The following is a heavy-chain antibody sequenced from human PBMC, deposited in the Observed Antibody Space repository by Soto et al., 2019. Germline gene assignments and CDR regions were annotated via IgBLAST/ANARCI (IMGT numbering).Heavy chain of an antibody. J-gene: IGHJ4*02. CDR3: VKGTPARRQVWGYDY. D-gene: IGHD7-27*01. CDR2: IGVSDGSR. CDR1: GFTFSAYA. Sequence: GGSLRLSCAASGFTFSAYAMGWVRQPPGKGLEWVSSIGVSDGSRYYADSVKGRFSISRDNSENTVYLQMNGLRAEDTAVYYCVKGTPARRQVWGYDYWGQGVQVTVSS. V-gene: IGHV3-23*01.